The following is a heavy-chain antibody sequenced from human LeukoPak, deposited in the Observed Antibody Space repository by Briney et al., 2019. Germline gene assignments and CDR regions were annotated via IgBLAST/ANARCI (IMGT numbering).Heavy chain of an antibody. CDR3: ARVLRFLEWLSDYYYMDV. CDR2: ISSSSSTI. Sequence: QPGGSLRLSCAASGFTFSSYSMNWVRQAPGKGLEWVSYISSSSSTIYYADSVKGRFTISRDNAKNSLYLQMNSLRAEDTAVNYCARVLRFLEWLSDYYYMDVWGKGTTVTVSS. J-gene: IGHJ6*03. D-gene: IGHD3-3*01. CDR1: GFTFSSYS. V-gene: IGHV3-48*01.